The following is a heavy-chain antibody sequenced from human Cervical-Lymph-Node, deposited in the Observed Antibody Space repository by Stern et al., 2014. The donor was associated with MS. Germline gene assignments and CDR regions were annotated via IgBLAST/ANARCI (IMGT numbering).Heavy chain of an antibody. CDR2: IHPNSGGT. D-gene: IGHD6-13*01. J-gene: IGHJ6*02. CDR1: GYTFTGYY. Sequence: QVQLVQSGAEVKKPGASVKVSCKASGYTFTGYYMHWVRQAPGPGLERMGWIHPNSGGTNYAQKFQGRVTMTRDTSISTAYMELSRLRSDDTAVYYCARDSSSQATYYYYYYGMDVWGQGTTVTVSS. V-gene: IGHV1-2*02. CDR3: ARDSSSQATYYYYYYGMDV.